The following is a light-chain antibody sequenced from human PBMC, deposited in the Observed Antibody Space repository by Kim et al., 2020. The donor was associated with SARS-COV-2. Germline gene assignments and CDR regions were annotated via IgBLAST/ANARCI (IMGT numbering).Light chain of an antibody. CDR3: SAYTSSRTWV. CDR2: AVT. Sequence: QSALTQPASVSGSPGQSITISCIRTSSDVDYNYVSWYQHHPGKGPNLMIYAVTKRPSGVSNRFSGSKSGNTASLTISGLQAEDEGDYYCSAYTSSRTWVFGGGTKLTVL. CDR1: SSDVDYNY. J-gene: IGLJ3*02. V-gene: IGLV2-14*03.